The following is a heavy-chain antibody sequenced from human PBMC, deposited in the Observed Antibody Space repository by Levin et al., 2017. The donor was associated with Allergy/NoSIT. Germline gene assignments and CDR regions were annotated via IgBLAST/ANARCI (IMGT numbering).Heavy chain of an antibody. CDR3: AKDKEGAGLGTSFDM. Sequence: GESLKISCAASGFTFDDYAMHWVRQAPGRGLEWVSGISWSSGNIGYADSVKGRFTISRDNARNSLYLQMNSLRSEDTALYYCAKDKEGAGLGTSFDMWGQGTMVTVSS. CDR1: GFTFDDYA. CDR2: ISWSSGNI. V-gene: IGHV3-9*01. J-gene: IGHJ3*02. D-gene: IGHD7-27*01.